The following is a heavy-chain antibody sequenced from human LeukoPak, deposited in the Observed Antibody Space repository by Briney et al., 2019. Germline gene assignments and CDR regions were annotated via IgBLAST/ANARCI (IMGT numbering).Heavy chain of an antibody. CDR1: GYTFTSYD. J-gene: IGHJ5*02. CDR2: MNPKSGNT. CDR3: ARSYGDPHNWFDR. V-gene: IGHV1-8*01. Sequence: ASLKVSCKASGYTFTSYDINWVRQATGQGREWMGWMNPKSGNTGYAQKFQGRVTMTRSTSISTAYMELSSLRSEDTAVYYCARSYGDPHNWFDRWGQGTLVTVSS. D-gene: IGHD2-21*02.